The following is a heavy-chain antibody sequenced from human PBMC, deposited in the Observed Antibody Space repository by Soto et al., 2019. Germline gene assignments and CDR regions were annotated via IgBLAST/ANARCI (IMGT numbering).Heavy chain of an antibody. CDR2: INQDGSVQ. CDR3: ARDLSPNYSTYCVEAFDF. Sequence: EVQLVESGGGLVQPGGSLRLSCAASGFTFSTYWMTWVRQAPGKGLEWVANINQDGSVQNYVDSVKGRFTFSRDNAENSLYLQMNSRPGEDAAVYYCARDLSPNYSTYCVEAFDFWGQGTMVTVSS. J-gene: IGHJ3*01. D-gene: IGHD2-21*01. V-gene: IGHV3-7*04. CDR1: GFTFSTYW.